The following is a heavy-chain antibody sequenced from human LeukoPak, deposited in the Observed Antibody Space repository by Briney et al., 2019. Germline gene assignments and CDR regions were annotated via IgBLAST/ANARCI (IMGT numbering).Heavy chain of an antibody. CDR1: GYTFTSYD. V-gene: IGHV1-8*01. J-gene: IGHJ4*02. D-gene: IGHD6-19*01. CDR2: MNPNSGNT. CDR3: ARVFLIAVAGTSVPYYFDY. Sequence: GSVKVSCKASGYTFTSYDINWVRQATGQGLEWMGWMNPNSGNTGYAQKFQGRVTMTRNTSISTAYMELSSLRSDDTAVYYCARVFLIAVAGTSVPYYFDYWGQGTLVTVSS.